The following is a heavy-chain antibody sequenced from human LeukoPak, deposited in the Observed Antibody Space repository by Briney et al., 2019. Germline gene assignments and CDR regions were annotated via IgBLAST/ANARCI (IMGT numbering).Heavy chain of an antibody. V-gene: IGHV1-18*01. CDR2: ISAYNGNT. Sequence: ASVKVSCKASGYTFTSYGISWVRQAPGQGLEWMGWISAYNGNTNYAQKLQGRVTMTTDTSTSTAYMELRSLRSDDTAVYYCARKRYYDFWSGPLYYYYGMDVWGQGTTVTVSS. J-gene: IGHJ6*02. CDR1: GYTFTSYG. CDR3: ARKRYYDFWSGPLYYYYGMDV. D-gene: IGHD3-3*01.